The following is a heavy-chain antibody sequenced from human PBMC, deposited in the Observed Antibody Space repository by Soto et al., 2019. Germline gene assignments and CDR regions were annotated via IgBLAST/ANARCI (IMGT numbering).Heavy chain of an antibody. D-gene: IGHD6-19*01. CDR2: IYWDDDE. CDR1: GFSLSTRGVG. Sequence: SGPTLVNPTQTLTLTCTFSGFSLSTRGVGVGWIRQPPGKALEWLALIYWDDDERYTPSLKSRLTITKDTSKNQVVLTMSNMDPVDTATYYCVHRELFSSGWRALQDAFDIWGQGTMVTVAS. CDR3: VHRELFSSGWRALQDAFDI. J-gene: IGHJ3*02. V-gene: IGHV2-5*02.